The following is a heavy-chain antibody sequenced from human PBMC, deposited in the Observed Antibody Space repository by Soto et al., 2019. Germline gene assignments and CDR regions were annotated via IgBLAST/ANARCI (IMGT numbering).Heavy chain of an antibody. J-gene: IGHJ4*02. V-gene: IGHV3-30-3*01. Sequence: QVQLVESGGGVVQPGRSLRLSCAASGFTFSSYAMHWVRQAPGKGLEWVAVISYDGSNKYYADSVKGRFTISRDNSKNTLYLQMNSLRAEDTAVYYCARDSDYSNRAFDYWGQGTLVTVSS. CDR1: GFTFSSYA. D-gene: IGHD4-4*01. CDR3: ARDSDYSNRAFDY. CDR2: ISYDGSNK.